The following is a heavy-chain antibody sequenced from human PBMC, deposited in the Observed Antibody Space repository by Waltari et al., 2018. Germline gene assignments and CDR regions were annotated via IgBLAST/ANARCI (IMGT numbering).Heavy chain of an antibody. J-gene: IGHJ4*02. D-gene: IGHD3-9*01. CDR1: GFNFRNYG. CDR2: LWYDGRKK. Sequence: QLQLVESGGNVVQPGGSLRLSCAASGFNFRNYGMHWVRQAPGKGLGGWAVLWYDGRKKYDGDSVKGRSTFSRDNSKSTLYLQINNRRADDTAVYYCARDWLPGYQSHADRSVAYWGQGALVTVSS. CDR3: ARDWLPGYQSHADRSVAY. V-gene: IGHV3-33*01.